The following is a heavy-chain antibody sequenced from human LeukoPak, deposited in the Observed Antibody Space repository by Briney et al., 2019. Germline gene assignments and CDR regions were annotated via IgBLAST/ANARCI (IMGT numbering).Heavy chain of an antibody. V-gene: IGHV3-33*01. CDR3: ARDTQQWLAVYGMDV. CDR1: GFTFSSYG. Sequence: GGSLRLSCAASGFTFSSYGMHWVRQAPGKGLEWVAVIWYDGSNKYYADSVKGRFTISRDNSKNTLYLQMNSLRAEDTAVYYCARDTQQWLAVYGMDVWGQGTTVTVSS. CDR2: IWYDGSNK. J-gene: IGHJ6*02. D-gene: IGHD6-19*01.